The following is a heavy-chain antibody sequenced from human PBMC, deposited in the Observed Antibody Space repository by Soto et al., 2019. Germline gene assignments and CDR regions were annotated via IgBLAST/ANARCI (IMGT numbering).Heavy chain of an antibody. CDR1: GVSISSGNW. CDR3: ARLVYDTRLNYMYFDF. CDR2: IFHDGTA. V-gene: IGHV4-4*02. J-gene: IGHJ4*02. D-gene: IGHD3-10*01. Sequence: SETLSLTCAVSGVSISSGNWWTWVRQSPQRGLEYIGEIFHDGTANYYPSFERRVAISVDTSKNQFSLKLTSATAADTAIYFCARLVYDTRLNYMYFDFWGQGPLVTVSS.